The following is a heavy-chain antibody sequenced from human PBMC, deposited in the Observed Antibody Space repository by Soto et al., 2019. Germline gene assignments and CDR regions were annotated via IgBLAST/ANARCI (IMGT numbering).Heavy chain of an antibody. D-gene: IGHD6-13*01. V-gene: IGHV1-69*13. CDR1: GGTFSSYA. CDR3: ARDARTYSSSWHNWFDP. Sequence: GASVKVSCKASGGTFSSYAISWVRQAPGQGLEWMGGIIPIFGTANYAQKFQGRVTITADESTSTAYMELSSLRSEDTAVYYCARDARTYSSSWHNWFDPWGQGTLVTVSS. CDR2: IIPIFGTA. J-gene: IGHJ5*02.